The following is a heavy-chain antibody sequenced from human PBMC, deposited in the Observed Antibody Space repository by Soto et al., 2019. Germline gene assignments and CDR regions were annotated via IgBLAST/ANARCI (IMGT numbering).Heavy chain of an antibody. CDR3: ARRYGGTFDY. CDR1: GGSISSYY. Sequence: QVQLQESGPGLVKPSETLSLTCTVSGGSISSYYWSWIRQPPGKGLEWIGYIYYSGSTNCNPSRKSRVTISVDTSKNQFSLKLSSVTAADTAVYYCARRYGGTFDYWGQGTLVTVSS. D-gene: IGHD2-15*01. J-gene: IGHJ4*02. V-gene: IGHV4-59*08. CDR2: IYYSGST.